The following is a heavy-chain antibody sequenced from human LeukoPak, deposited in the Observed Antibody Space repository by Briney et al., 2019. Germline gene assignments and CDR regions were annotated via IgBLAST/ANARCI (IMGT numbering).Heavy chain of an antibody. D-gene: IGHD3-10*01. CDR1: GFTFSNYD. V-gene: IGHV3-13*01. Sequence: GGSLRLSCAASGFTFSNYDMHWVRQVTGKGLEWVSAIGTTGDTYYPGSVKGRFTISRENAKNSLYLQMNSLRAGDTAVYYCARAIAMFRGVNHFDYWGRGTLVAVSS. CDR2: IGTTGDT. CDR3: ARAIAMFRGVNHFDY. J-gene: IGHJ4*02.